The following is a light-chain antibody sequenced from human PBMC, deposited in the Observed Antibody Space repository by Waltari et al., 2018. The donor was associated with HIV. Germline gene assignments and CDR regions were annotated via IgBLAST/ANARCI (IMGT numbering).Light chain of an antibody. CDR3: QQSYSTPRIT. J-gene: IGKJ5*01. V-gene: IGKV1-39*01. CDR1: QSISSY. CDR2: AAS. Sequence: DIQMTQSPSSLSASVGDRVTINCRASQSISSYLNWYQQKPGKAPNLLIYAASSLQSGVPSRFSGSVSGTDFTLTISSLQPEDFATYYCQQSYSTPRITFGQGTRLEIE.